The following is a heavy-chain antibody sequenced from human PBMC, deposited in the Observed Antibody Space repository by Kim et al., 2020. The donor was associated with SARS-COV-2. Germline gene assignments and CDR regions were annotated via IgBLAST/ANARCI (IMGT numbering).Heavy chain of an antibody. J-gene: IGHJ3*02. V-gene: IGHV3-30*07. CDR3: ASWLYELIAAAGDDAFDI. D-gene: IGHD6-13*01. Sequence: KGRFTISRDNSKNTLYLQMNSLRAEDTAVYYCASWLYELIAAAGDDAFDIWGQGTMVTVSS.